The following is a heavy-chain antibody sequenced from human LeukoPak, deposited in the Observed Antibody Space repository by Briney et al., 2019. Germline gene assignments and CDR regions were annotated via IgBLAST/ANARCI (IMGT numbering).Heavy chain of an antibody. J-gene: IGHJ3*02. Sequence: GASVKVSCKASGYTFTYRYLHWVRQAPGQALEWMGWITPFNGNTNYAQKFQDRDTITRDRSVSTAYMELSSLRSEDTAMYYCASNDGYNYAFDIWGQGTMVTVSS. CDR2: ITPFNGNT. CDR1: GYTFTYRY. CDR3: ASNDGYNYAFDI. V-gene: IGHV1-45*02. D-gene: IGHD5-24*01.